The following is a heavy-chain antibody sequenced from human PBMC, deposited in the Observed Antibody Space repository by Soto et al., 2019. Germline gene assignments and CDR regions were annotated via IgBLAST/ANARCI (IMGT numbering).Heavy chain of an antibody. CDR1: GGSISSYY. Sequence: SETLSLTCTVSGGSISSYYWSWIRQPPGKGLEWIGYIYYSGSTNYDPPLKSRVTISVDTSKNQFSLKLSCVTAADTAVYYCARVLSTPRWQSVDAGVCWGQGTLVTVSS. J-gene: IGHJ4*02. D-gene: IGHD2-15*01. CDR3: ARVLSTPRWQSVDAGVC. V-gene: IGHV4-59*01. CDR2: IYYSGST.